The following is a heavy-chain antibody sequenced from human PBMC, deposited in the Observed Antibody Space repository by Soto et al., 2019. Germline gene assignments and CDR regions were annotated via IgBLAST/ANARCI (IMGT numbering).Heavy chain of an antibody. Sequence: SSVQVSCKASGGTFSSYAISWVRQAPGQGLEWMGGIIPIFGTANYAQKFQGRATITADESTSTAYMELSSLRSEDTGVYYCAGDSAAGGYYYYGMDVWGQGTTVSGS. J-gene: IGHJ6*02. V-gene: IGHV1-69*13. CDR2: IIPIFGTA. D-gene: IGHD2-15*01. CDR1: GGTFSSYA. CDR3: AGDSAAGGYYYYGMDV.